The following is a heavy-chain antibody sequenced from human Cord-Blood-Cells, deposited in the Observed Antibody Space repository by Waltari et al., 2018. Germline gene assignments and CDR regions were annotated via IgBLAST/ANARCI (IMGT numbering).Heavy chain of an antibody. CDR1: GGTFSSYA. CDR3: ARDLDYYDSSGYYYFDY. CDR2: IIPILGIA. Sequence: QVQLVQSGAEVKKPGSSVKVSCKDSGGTFSSYAISWVRPAPGQGLEWMGGIIPILGIANYAQKFQGRVTITADKSTSTAYMELSSLRSEDTAVYYCARDLDYYDSSGYYYFDYWGQGTLVTVSS. V-gene: IGHV1-69*10. J-gene: IGHJ4*02. D-gene: IGHD3-22*01.